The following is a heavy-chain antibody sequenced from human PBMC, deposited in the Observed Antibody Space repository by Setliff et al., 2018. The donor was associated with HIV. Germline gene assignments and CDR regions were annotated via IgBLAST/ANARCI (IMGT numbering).Heavy chain of an antibody. V-gene: IGHV1-18*01. CDR1: GYIFTSYL. CDR3: ARMGSGWFIGLDP. D-gene: IGHD6-19*01. J-gene: IGHJ5*02. Sequence: GASVKVSCKASGYIFTSYLISWVRQAPGHGLEWMGWISASNGDTNYAQKFQGRVTVTTDTSTTTAYMELKSLRSDDTAVYYCARMGSGWFIGLDPWGQGSLVTVSS. CDR2: ISASNGDT.